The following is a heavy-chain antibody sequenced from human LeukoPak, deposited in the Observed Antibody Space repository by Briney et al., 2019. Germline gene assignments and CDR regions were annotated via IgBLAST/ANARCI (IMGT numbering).Heavy chain of an antibody. V-gene: IGHV3-48*03. Sequence: GGSPRLSCAASGFIFSSYEMNWVRQAPGKGLEWISYISSGGSTIYYADSVKGRLTISRDNAKNSLYLQMNSLRAEDTAVYYCARDYDSSGYPTFDYWGQGTLVTVSS. CDR3: ARDYDSSGYPTFDY. D-gene: IGHD3-22*01. CDR1: GFIFSSYE. J-gene: IGHJ4*02. CDR2: ISSGGSTI.